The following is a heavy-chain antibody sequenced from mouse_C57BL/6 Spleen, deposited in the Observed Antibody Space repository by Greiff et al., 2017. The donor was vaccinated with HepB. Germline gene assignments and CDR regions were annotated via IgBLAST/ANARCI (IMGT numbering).Heavy chain of an antibody. CDR2: ISSGGDYI. J-gene: IGHJ2*01. CDR1: GFTFSSYA. D-gene: IGHD2-2*01. CDR3: TRWGAMVTTDGFDY. Sequence: EVKLVESGEGLVKPGGSLKLSCAASGFTFSSYAMSWVRQTPEKRLEWVAYISSGGDYIYYADTVKGRFTISRDNARNTLYLQMSSLKSEDTAMYYCTRWGAMVTTDGFDYWGQGTTLTVSS. V-gene: IGHV5-9-1*02.